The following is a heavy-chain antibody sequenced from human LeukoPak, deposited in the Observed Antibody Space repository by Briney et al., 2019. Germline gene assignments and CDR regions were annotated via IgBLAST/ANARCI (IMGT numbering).Heavy chain of an antibody. Sequence: PGGSLRLSCAASGFTFSSYWMHWVRQAPGKGLVWVSRINSDGSSTSYADSVKGRFTISRDNAKNTLYLQMNSLRAEDTAVYYCARVAFKRGGFDYWGQGTLVTVSS. J-gene: IGHJ4*02. CDR1: GFTFSSYW. CDR3: ARVAFKRGGFDY. CDR2: INSDGSST. D-gene: IGHD2-15*01. V-gene: IGHV3-74*01.